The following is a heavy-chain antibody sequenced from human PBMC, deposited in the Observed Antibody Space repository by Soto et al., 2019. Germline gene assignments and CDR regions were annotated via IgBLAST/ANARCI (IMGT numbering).Heavy chain of an antibody. CDR3: ARTYSGYDSQGDAFDI. D-gene: IGHD5-12*01. V-gene: IGHV1-69*01. Sequence: QVQLVQSGAEVKKPGSSVKVSCKASGGTFSSYAISWVRQAPGQGLEWMGGIIPIFGTANYAQKFQGRVTITADESTSTAYMELSSLRSEDTAVSYCARTYSGYDSQGDAFDIWGQGTMVTVSS. CDR2: IIPIFGTA. J-gene: IGHJ3*02. CDR1: GGTFSSYA.